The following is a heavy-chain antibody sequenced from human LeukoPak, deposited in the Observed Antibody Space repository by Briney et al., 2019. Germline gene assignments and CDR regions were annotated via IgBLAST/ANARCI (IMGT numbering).Heavy chain of an antibody. J-gene: IGHJ4*02. CDR1: GFTFSSYG. CDR2: ISYDGSNK. CDR3: AKDRGSAALPPYFDY. D-gene: IGHD6-13*01. Sequence: PGGSLRLSCAASGFTFSSYGMHWVRQAPGKGLEWVAVISYDGSNKYYADSVKGRFTISRDNSKNTLYLQMNSLRAEDTAVYYCAKDRGSAALPPYFDYWGQGTLVTVSS. V-gene: IGHV3-30*18.